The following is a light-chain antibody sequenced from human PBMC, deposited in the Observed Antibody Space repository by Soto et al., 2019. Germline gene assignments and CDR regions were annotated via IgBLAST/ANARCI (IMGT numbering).Light chain of an antibody. V-gene: IGLV2-8*01. CDR1: SSDVGGYNY. Sequence: QSVLTQPPSASGSPGQSVTISCTGTSSDVGGYNYVSWYQQHPGKAPKLMIYEVSKRPSGVPDRFSGSKSGNTASLTVSGLQAGDEADYYCSSYAGSNFVVFGGGTQLTVL. J-gene: IGLJ2*01. CDR3: SSYAGSNFVV. CDR2: EVS.